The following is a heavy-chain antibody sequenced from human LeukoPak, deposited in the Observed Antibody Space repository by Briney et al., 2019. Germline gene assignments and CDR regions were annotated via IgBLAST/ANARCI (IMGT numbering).Heavy chain of an antibody. CDR2: IYYSGST. D-gene: IGHD4-17*01. V-gene: IGHV4-59*01. CDR1: GGSISSYY. CDR3: ARVHGDLLWYFDL. J-gene: IGHJ2*01. Sequence: PSETPSLTCTVSGGSISSYYWSWIRQPPGKGLEWIGYIYYSGSTNYNPSLKSRVTISVDTSKNQFSLKLSSVTAADTAVYYCARVHGDLLWYFDLWGRGTLVTVSS.